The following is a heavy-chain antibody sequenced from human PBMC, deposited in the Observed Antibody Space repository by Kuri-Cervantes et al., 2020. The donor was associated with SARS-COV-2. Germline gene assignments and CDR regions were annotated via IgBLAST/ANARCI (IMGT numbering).Heavy chain of an antibody. J-gene: IGHJ3*02. V-gene: IGHV5-51*01. Sequence: GESLKISCKGSGYSFTSYWIGWVRQMPGKGLEWMGIIYPGDSDTRYSPSFQGQVTISADKSISTAYLQWSSLKASDTAMYYCATGVLGWLSNTDAFDIWGQGTMVTVSS. D-gene: IGHD3-3*01. CDR3: ATGVLGWLSNTDAFDI. CDR2: IYPGDSDT. CDR1: GYSFTSYW.